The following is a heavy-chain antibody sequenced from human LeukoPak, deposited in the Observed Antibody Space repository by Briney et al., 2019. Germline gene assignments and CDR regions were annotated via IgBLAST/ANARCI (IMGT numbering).Heavy chain of an antibody. J-gene: IGHJ4*02. Sequence: SETLSLTCIVSGGSIISSSYYWGWIRQPPGKGLEWFGTIYYSGRTSYNLSLRSRLTISVDTSENQFSLKLTSVTAADTAVYYCARLGFSYLSYSDGSDYCRFDHWGQGTLVTVSS. CDR1: GGSIISSSYY. D-gene: IGHD3-22*01. CDR3: ARLGFSYLSYSDGSDYCRFDH. CDR2: IYYSGRT. V-gene: IGHV4-39*01.